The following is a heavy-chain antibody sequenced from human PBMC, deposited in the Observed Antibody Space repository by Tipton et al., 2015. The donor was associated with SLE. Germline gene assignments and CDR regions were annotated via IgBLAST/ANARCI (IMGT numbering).Heavy chain of an antibody. J-gene: IGHJ4*02. D-gene: IGHD3-22*01. V-gene: IGHV4-39*07. CDR3: ARDEYRYDTTGYHLLGHFDF. CDR2: VYYTGNT. CDR1: RYSISSSSYY. Sequence: GLVKPSETLSLTCIVSRYSISSSSYYWGWIRQPPGKGLEWVGTVYYTGNTFYNPSLKSRVTISVDTSKNQFSLNLSSVTAADTAVYYCARDEYRYDTTGYHLLGHFDFWGQGTLVTVSS.